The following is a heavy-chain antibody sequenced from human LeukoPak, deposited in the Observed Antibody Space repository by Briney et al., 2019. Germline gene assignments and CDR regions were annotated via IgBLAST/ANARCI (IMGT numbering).Heavy chain of an antibody. D-gene: IGHD4-17*01. V-gene: IGHV4-34*01. Sequence: SETLSLTCAVYGGSFSGYYWSWIRQPPGKGLEWIGEINHSGSTNYNPSLKSRVTISVDTSKNQFSLKLSSVTAVDTAVYYCARVFYARSPYDYGDYYFDYWGQGTLVTVSS. CDR2: INHSGST. CDR3: ARVFYARSPYDYGDYYFDY. J-gene: IGHJ4*02. CDR1: GGSFSGYY.